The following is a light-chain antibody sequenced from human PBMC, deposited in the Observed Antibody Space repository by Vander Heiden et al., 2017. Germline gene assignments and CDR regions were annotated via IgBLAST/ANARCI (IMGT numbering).Light chain of an antibody. J-gene: IGKJ4*01. CDR3: QQYDNLPTLT. Sequence: DIQMTQSPSSLSASVGDRVTITCQASQDISNYLNWYQQKPGKAPKLLIYDASNLETGGPSRFSGSGSGTDFTFTISSLQPEDIATYYCQQYDNLPTLTLGGGTKVEIK. V-gene: IGKV1-33*01. CDR1: QDISNY. CDR2: DAS.